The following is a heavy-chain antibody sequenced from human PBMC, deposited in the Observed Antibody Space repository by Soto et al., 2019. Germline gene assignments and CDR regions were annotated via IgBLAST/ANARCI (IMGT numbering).Heavy chain of an antibody. J-gene: IGHJ6*02. CDR3: ARTGVAAAVEGAYRTYYYYGMDV. Sequence: GSGPTLVNPTQTLTLTCTFSGFSLSTSGMCVSWIRQPPGKALEWLALIDWDDDKYYSTSLKTRLTISKDTSKNQVVLTMTNMDPVDTATYYCARTGVAAAVEGAYRTYYYYGMDVWGQGTTVTVSS. CDR2: IDWDDDK. D-gene: IGHD6-13*01. CDR1: GFSLSTSGMC. V-gene: IGHV2-70*01.